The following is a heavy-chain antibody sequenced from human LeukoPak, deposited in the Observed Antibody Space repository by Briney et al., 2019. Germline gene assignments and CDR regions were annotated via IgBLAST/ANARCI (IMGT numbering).Heavy chain of an antibody. CDR3: ARDEMGDV. CDR1: GGSISGYY. Sequence: SETLSLTCTVSGGSISGYYWSWIRQPPGKGLEWIGYTYYNGSTYYNPSLKSRVTISVDTSKNQFSLKLNSVTAADTAVYYCARDEMGDVWGQGTTVTVSS. CDR2: TYYNGST. D-gene: IGHD2-8*01. V-gene: IGHV4-59*01. J-gene: IGHJ6*02.